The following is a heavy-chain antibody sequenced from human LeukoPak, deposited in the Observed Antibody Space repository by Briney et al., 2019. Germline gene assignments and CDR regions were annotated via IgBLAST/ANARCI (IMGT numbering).Heavy chain of an antibody. CDR2: ISAYNGNT. Sequence: ASVKVSFKASGYTFTSYGISWVRQAPGQGLEWAGWISAYNGNTNYAQKLQGRATMTTDTSTSTAYMELRSLRSDDTAVYYCARDSRYYYDSSGYAHAFDIWGQGTMVTVSS. CDR3: ARDSRYYYDSSGYAHAFDI. D-gene: IGHD3-22*01. V-gene: IGHV1-18*01. J-gene: IGHJ3*02. CDR1: GYTFTSYG.